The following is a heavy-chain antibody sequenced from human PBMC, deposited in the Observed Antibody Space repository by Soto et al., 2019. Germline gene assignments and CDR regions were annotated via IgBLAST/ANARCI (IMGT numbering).Heavy chain of an antibody. Sequence: GGSLRLSCTVYGFAFNNYGINWVRQAPGKGLEWVSSISKSDYTYYSDSVKGRFTISRDNAKNSVSLQMNTLRVEDTAVYYCAREDSIIIPAVSDFWGQGTLVTVSS. CDR3: AREDSIIIPAVSDF. CDR2: ISKSDYT. CDR1: GFAFNNYG. V-gene: IGHV3-21*01. J-gene: IGHJ4*02. D-gene: IGHD2-2*01.